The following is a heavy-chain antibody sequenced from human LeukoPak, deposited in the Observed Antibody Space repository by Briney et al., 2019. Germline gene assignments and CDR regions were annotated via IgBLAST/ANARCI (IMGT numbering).Heavy chain of an antibody. CDR1: GFTFSSYW. CDR3: ARDGTAAGLYFDL. J-gene: IGHJ4*01. Sequence: GGSLRLSXGVSGFTFSSYWMNWVGQPPGKGLEWVASIKQDGAEKSYVDSVKGRFTISRDNAKNSLYLQMSSLRAEDTAVYYCARDGTAAGLYFDLWGQGTLVTVSS. CDR2: IKQDGAEK. D-gene: IGHD6-13*01. V-gene: IGHV3-7*01.